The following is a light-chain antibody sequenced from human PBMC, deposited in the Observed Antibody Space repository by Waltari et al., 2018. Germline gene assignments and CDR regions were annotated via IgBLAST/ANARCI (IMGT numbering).Light chain of an antibody. CDR3: CAYAGSSIYV. V-gene: IGLV2-23*01. CDR1: NSDVGNYNL. J-gene: IGLJ1*01. CDR2: ETT. Sequence: QSALTQPAAVSGSPGQSITISCAVSNSDVGNYNLASGYQKHPGEAPKLLIFETTKRPSGGSDRFSGSRSGNTASLTISGLQAEDEAEYSCCAYAGSSIYVFGSGTRVTVL.